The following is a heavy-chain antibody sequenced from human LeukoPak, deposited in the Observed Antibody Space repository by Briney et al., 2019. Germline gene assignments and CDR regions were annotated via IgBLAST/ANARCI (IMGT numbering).Heavy chain of an antibody. CDR2: INPSGGST. CDR1: GYTFTRYY. Sequence: ASVKVSCKASGYTFTRYYMHWVGQAPGQGREGMGVINPSGGSTSYAQKFHGRVTMTRDTSTSTVYMELSSLRSEDTAVYYCARVPQYYYDSSGYWNWGQGTLVTVSS. J-gene: IGHJ4*02. V-gene: IGHV1-46*01. D-gene: IGHD3-22*01. CDR3: ARVPQYYYDSSGYWN.